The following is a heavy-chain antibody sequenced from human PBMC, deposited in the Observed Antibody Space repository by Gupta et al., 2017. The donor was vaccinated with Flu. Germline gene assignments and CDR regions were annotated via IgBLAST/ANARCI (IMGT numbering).Heavy chain of an antibody. CDR1: GFSVSSNY. D-gene: IGHD6-19*01. Sequence: VQLVETGGGLIQPGGSLRLSCALSGFSVSSNYMSWVRQAPGKGLEWGSVIHSADTTYDIDSVKGRFTISRDNSKNTLYRQMNTMRAEDTAVYYGAYGWLAYGGQGTVVNVSS. CDR3: AYGWLAY. J-gene: IGHJ4*02. V-gene: IGHV3-53*02. CDR2: IHSADTT.